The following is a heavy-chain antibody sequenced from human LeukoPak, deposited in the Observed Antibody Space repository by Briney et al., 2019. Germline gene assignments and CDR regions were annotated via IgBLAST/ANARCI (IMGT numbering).Heavy chain of an antibody. CDR2: VTPDGSST. D-gene: IGHD4-17*01. CDR1: GFTFNTYW. CDR3: AREHGDYFDY. J-gene: IGHJ4*02. V-gene: IGHV3-74*01. Sequence: PGGSLRLSCAASGFTFNTYWMHWVRQAPGKGLVWVSRVTPDGSSTAYADSVMGRFTISRDNAKNMLYLQMNSLRAEDTAVYYCAREHGDYFDYWGQGTLVTVSS.